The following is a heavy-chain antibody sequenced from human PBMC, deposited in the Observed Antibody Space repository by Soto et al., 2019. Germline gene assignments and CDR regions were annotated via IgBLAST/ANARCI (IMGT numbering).Heavy chain of an antibody. Sequence: ASVKVSCKASGYSFTIYGITWVRQAPGQGLEWMGWISTYDGNTYYAQNFQGRVSMARDTSTSTAYMELRSLRSDDTAVYYCARDRGRSCIGGTCPVDYWGQGTLVTVSS. CDR3: ARDRGRSCIGGTCPVDY. CDR2: ISTYDGNT. V-gene: IGHV1-18*01. CDR1: GYSFTIYG. J-gene: IGHJ4*02. D-gene: IGHD2-15*01.